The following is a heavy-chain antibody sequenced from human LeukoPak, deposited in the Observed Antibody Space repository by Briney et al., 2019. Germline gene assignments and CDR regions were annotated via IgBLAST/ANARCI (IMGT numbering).Heavy chain of an antibody. D-gene: IGHD2-8*01. CDR3: ARDNGINAFDI. Sequence: GGSLRLSCAASGFTFSSYSMNWVRQAPGKGLEWVSSISSSSSYIYYADSVKGRFTISRDNAKNSLYLQMNSLRAEDTAVYYCARDNGINAFDIWGQGTMVTVSS. J-gene: IGHJ3*02. V-gene: IGHV3-21*01. CDR2: ISSSSSYI. CDR1: GFTFSSYS.